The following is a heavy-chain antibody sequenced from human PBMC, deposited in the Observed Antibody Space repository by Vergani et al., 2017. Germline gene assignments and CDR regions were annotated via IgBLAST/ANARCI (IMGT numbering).Heavy chain of an antibody. D-gene: IGHD2-8*01. Sequence: EVQLVESGGGLVKPGGSLRLSCAASGFSFSSYSMNWVRQAPGKGLEWVASISGSSSYVFYRDSVEGRFPITRDNAKKSVYLQMNSLRADDTAMYFCARGLWDCTHIRCSPPSYWGQGTQVTVSS. CDR2: ISGSSSYV. J-gene: IGHJ4*02. CDR3: ARGLWDCTHIRCSPPSY. CDR1: GFSFSSYS. V-gene: IGHV3-21*02.